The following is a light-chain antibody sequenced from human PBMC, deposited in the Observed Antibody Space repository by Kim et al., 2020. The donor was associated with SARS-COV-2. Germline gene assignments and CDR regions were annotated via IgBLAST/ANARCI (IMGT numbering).Light chain of an antibody. CDR1: EDISHY. Sequence: DIQMTQSPSSLSASVGDRVTISCQASEDISHYLSWYQQKPGEAPTLLMYDASTLETVVPPRFSGSGYGTDFTLTISSLQPQDFATYFCQQYDSLPRTFGQGTKLEI. CDR2: DAS. CDR3: QQYDSLPRT. V-gene: IGKV1-33*01. J-gene: IGKJ2*02.